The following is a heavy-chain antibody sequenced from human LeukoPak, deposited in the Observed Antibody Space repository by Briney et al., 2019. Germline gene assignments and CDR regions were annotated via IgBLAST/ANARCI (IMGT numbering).Heavy chain of an antibody. J-gene: IGHJ4*02. CDR1: GFTCSNAW. V-gene: IGHV3-15*01. CDR3: TTQHYDGDSSGSIN. D-gene: IGHD3-22*01. CDR2: IKSKSDGGTT. Sequence: GGSLSLSCAASGFTCSNAWMSWVRHAPGKGLEWCVIIKSKSDGGTTDYAARVKGSFTISREDSKNTLNLQMNSVKTEDTAVYYCTTQHYDGDSSGSINWGQGTLVTVSS.